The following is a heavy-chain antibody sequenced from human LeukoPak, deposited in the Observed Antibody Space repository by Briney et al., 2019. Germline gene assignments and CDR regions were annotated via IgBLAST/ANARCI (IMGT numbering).Heavy chain of an antibody. D-gene: IGHD6-6*01. V-gene: IGHV1-46*01. CDR1: GYTFTSYY. CDR3: ARERPTIAARSSNWFDP. CDR2: INPSGGST. J-gene: IGHJ5*02. Sequence: ASVKVSCKASGYTFTSYYMHWMRQAPGQGLEWMGIINPSGGSTSYAQKFQGRVTMTRDTSTSTVYMELSSLTSEDTAVYYCARERPTIAARSSNWFDPWGQGTLVTVTS.